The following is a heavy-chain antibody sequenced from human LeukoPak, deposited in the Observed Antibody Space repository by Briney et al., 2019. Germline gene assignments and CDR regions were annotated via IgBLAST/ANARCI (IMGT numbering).Heavy chain of an antibody. V-gene: IGHV3-48*01. Sequence: PGGSLRLSCAASGFTFSSYSMNWVRQAPGKGLEWVSYISSSSSTIYYADSVKGRFTISRDNAKNSLYLQMNSLRAEDTAVYYCARLRYYAMDVWGQGTTVIVSS. CDR2: ISSSSSTI. CDR1: GFTFSSYS. J-gene: IGHJ6*02. CDR3: ARLRYYAMDV.